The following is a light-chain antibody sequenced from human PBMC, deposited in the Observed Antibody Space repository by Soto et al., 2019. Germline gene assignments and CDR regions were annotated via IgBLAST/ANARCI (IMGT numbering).Light chain of an antibody. Sequence: DIVMNQSPLSLPVTPGEPASISCRSSQSLLHSNGYNYLDWYLQKPGQSPQLLIYLGSNRASGVPDRFSGSGSGTDFTLKISRVEAEDVGVYYCMQALQTPLTFGGGTKVEI. CDR1: QSLLHSNGYNY. J-gene: IGKJ4*01. V-gene: IGKV2-28*01. CDR2: LGS. CDR3: MQALQTPLT.